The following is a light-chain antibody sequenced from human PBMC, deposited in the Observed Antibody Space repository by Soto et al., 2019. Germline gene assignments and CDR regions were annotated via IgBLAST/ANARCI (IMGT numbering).Light chain of an antibody. CDR1: SSDVGGYNY. V-gene: IGLV2-14*01. Sequence: QSVLTQPASVSGSPGQSSTISCTGTSSDVGGYNYVSWYQQHSGKAPKLMIYEVSNRPSGVSNRFSGSKSGNTASLTISWLHAEDEADYFCSSYGSTSTRYVFGTGTKLTVL. CDR3: SSYGSTSTRYV. J-gene: IGLJ1*01. CDR2: EVS.